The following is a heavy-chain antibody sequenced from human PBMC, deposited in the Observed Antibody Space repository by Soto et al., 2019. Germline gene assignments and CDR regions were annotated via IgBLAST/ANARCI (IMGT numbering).Heavy chain of an antibody. D-gene: IGHD5-12*01. CDR3: AREGSGYNL. V-gene: IGHV1-69*01. J-gene: IGHJ1*01. CDR1: GGSFSSFG. Sequence: QVQLVQSGAELKKPGSSVKVSCKASGGSFSSFGFSWVRQATGQGLEWMGGIIPVFGRPNYAQRFRGRLTITADESTNTVYLELIDLRSEDTAVYYCAREGSGYNLWGQGTEVTVSS. CDR2: IIPVFGRP.